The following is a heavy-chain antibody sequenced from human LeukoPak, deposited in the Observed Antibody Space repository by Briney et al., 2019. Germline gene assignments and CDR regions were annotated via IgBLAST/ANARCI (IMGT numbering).Heavy chain of an antibody. Sequence: GGSLRLSCVASGFTFSSYAMSWVRQAPGKGLEWVSVISGSGGSTYYADSVKGRFTISRDKSKNMLYLQMNSLRAEDTAVYYCAKDLNYYYYGMDVWGKGTTVTVSS. J-gene: IGHJ6*04. V-gene: IGHV3-23*01. CDR1: GFTFSSYA. CDR2: ISGSGGST. CDR3: AKDLNYYYYGMDV.